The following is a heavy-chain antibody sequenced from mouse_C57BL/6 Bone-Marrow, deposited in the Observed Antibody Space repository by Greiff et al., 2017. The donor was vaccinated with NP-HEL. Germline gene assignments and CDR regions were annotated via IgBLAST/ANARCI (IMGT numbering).Heavy chain of an antibody. Sequence: VKLMESGPGLVQPSQSLSITCTVSGFSLTSYGVHWVRQSPGKGLEWLGVIWSGGSTDYNAAFISRLSISKDNSKSQVFFKMSSLQADDTAIYYCARGDGSEDYWGQGTSVTVSS. CDR3: ARGDGSEDY. CDR1: GFSLTSYG. J-gene: IGHJ4*01. D-gene: IGHD1-1*01. V-gene: IGHV2-2*01. CDR2: IWSGGST.